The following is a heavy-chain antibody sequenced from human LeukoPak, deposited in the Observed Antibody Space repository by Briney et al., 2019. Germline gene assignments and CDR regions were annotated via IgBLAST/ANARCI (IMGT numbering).Heavy chain of an antibody. D-gene: IGHD3-16*01. CDR1: GGSISSYY. Sequence: LETLSLTCTVSGGSISSYYWSWIRQPPGKGLEWIGYIDYSGSTNYNPSLKSRVTISVDTSKNQFSLKLSSVTAADTAVYYCARVGGGAYYYGMDVWGQGTTVSVFS. CDR3: ARVGGGAYYYGMDV. J-gene: IGHJ6*02. CDR2: IDYSGST. V-gene: IGHV4-59*08.